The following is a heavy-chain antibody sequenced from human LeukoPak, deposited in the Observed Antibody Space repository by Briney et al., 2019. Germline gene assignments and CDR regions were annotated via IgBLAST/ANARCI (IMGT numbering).Heavy chain of an antibody. V-gene: IGHV1-18*01. D-gene: IGHD2-15*01. Sequence: ASVKVSCKASGYTFFSYGLSWVRQAPGQGLEWMGWISAYNGNTNYAQKLQGRVTMTTDTSTSTAYMELRSLRSDDTAVYYCARDLRGYSPGHADYWGQGTLVTVSS. CDR3: ARDLRGYSPGHADY. CDR1: GYTFFSYG. CDR2: ISAYNGNT. J-gene: IGHJ4*02.